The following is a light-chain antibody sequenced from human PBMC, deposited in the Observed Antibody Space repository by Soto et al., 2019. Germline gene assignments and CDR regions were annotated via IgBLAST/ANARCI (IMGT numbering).Light chain of an antibody. CDR3: QQYSTYPYT. CDR1: QSITNW. Sequence: DIQMTQSPSTLSASEGDRVTIACRASQSITNWLAWYQQKPGKAPNLLIYKASSLESGVPSRFSGSGSGTEFTLTITSLQPDDFATYYCQQYSTYPYTFGQGTKLETK. V-gene: IGKV1-5*03. CDR2: KAS. J-gene: IGKJ2*01.